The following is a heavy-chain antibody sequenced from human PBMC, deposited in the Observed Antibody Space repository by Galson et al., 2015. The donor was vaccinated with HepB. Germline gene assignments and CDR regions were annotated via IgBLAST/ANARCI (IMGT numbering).Heavy chain of an antibody. J-gene: IGHJ4*02. CDR2: TYYRSKWYN. CDR3: ASQTPLQYSSGWYYFDY. CDR1: GDSVSSNSAA. D-gene: IGHD6-19*01. V-gene: IGHV6-1*01. Sequence: CAISGDSVSSNSAAWNWIRQSPSRGLEWLGRTYYRSKWYNDYAVSVKSRITINPDTSKNQFSLQLNSVTPEDTAVYYCASQTPLQYSSGWYYFDYWGQGTLVTVSS.